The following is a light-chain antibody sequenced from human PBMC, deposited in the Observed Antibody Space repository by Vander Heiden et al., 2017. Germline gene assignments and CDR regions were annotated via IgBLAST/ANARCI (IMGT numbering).Light chain of an antibody. J-gene: IGKJ4*01. V-gene: IGKV1-33*01. Sequence: DLQMTQSPSSLSASVGDRVTITCQARRDISMYLNWYQHKRGKAPKLLICEASNLETGVPPRFSGSGSGTDFTLTISSLQPEDIATYYCQQYDSLPLTFGGGTKVEIK. CDR1: RDISMY. CDR3: QQYDSLPLT. CDR2: EAS.